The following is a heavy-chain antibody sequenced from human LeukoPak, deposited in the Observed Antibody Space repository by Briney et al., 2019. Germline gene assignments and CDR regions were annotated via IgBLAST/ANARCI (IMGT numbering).Heavy chain of an antibody. Sequence: GGSLRLSCAASGFTFSSYSMNWVHQAPGKGLEWVSSISSGSTYIYYADSLKGRFTISRDNAKNSLYLQMNSLRAEDTAVYYCARERCLELRRCYFDFWGQGTLVTVSS. V-gene: IGHV3-21*01. CDR1: GFTFSSYS. D-gene: IGHD1-7*01. CDR3: ARERCLELRRCYFDF. J-gene: IGHJ4*02. CDR2: ISSGSTYI.